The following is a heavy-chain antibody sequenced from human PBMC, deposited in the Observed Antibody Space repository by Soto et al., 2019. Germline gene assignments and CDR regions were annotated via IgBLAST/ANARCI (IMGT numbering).Heavy chain of an antibody. D-gene: IGHD1-26*01. CDR1: GYSISSSNW. CDR2: IYYGGTT. J-gene: IGHJ4*02. Sequence: SETLSLTCAVSGYSISSSNWWGWIRQPPGKGLEGIGYIYYGGTTYYNPSLKSRVTVSVDTSKNQFSLKLTSVTAVDTAVYYCARREIQGPIDYWGQGTLVT. CDR3: ARREIQGPIDY. V-gene: IGHV4-28*01.